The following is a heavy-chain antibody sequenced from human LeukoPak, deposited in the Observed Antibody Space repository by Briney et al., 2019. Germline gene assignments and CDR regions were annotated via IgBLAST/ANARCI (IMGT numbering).Heavy chain of an antibody. CDR1: GYTFTSYD. Sequence: GASVKVSCKASGYTFTSYDINWVRQATGQGLEWMGWMNPNSGNTGYAQKLQGRVTMTTDTSTSTAYMELRSLRSDDTAVYYCARGGYYDSSGYSSWWFDPWGQGTLVTVSS. J-gene: IGHJ5*02. V-gene: IGHV1-8*01. D-gene: IGHD3-22*01. CDR3: ARGGYYDSSGYSSWWFDP. CDR2: MNPNSGNT.